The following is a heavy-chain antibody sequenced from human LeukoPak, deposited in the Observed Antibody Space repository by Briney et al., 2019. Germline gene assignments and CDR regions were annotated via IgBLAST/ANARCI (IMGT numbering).Heavy chain of an antibody. Sequence: GGSLRLSCAASGFTFSSYWMSWVRQAPGKGLEWVANIKQDGSEKYYVDSVKGRFTISRDNAKNSLYLQMNSLRAEDTAVYYCARVRQQLVRLLGRDTTYYYYYYMDVWGKGTTVTISS. V-gene: IGHV3-7*01. CDR3: ARVRQQLVRLLGRDTTYYYYYYMDV. D-gene: IGHD6-13*01. CDR1: GFTFSSYW. J-gene: IGHJ6*03. CDR2: IKQDGSEK.